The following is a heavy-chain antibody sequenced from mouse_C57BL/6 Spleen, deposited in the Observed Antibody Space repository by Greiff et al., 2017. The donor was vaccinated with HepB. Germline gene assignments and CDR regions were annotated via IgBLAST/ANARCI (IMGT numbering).Heavy chain of an antibody. J-gene: IGHJ3*01. CDR2: IYPSDSET. D-gene: IGHD1-1*01. Sequence: QVQLQQPGAELVRPGSSVKLSCKASGCTFTSYWMDWVKQRPGQGLEWIGNIYPSDSETHYNQKFKDKATLTVDKSSSTAYMQLSSLTSEDSAVYYCARSGLYYYGSSPFAYWGQGTLVTVSA. CDR1: GCTFTSYW. CDR3: ARSGLYYYGSSPFAY. V-gene: IGHV1-61*01.